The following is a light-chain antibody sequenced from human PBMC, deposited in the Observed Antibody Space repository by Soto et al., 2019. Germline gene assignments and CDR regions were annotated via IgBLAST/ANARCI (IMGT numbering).Light chain of an antibody. Sequence: QSVLTQPASVSGSPGQSITISCTGTSSDVGTYNYVSWYQHRPGKAPKLMIYDVSYRPSGVSNRFSGSKSANTASLTIAWLQDEDEDDYYCRSYTTSNTQVFGGGTKLTVL. CDR1: SSDVGTYNY. CDR2: DVS. CDR3: RSYTTSNTQV. V-gene: IGLV2-14*01. J-gene: IGLJ3*02.